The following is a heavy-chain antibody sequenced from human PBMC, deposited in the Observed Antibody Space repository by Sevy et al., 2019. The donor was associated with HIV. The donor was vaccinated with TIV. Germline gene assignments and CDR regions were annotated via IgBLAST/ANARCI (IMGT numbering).Heavy chain of an antibody. D-gene: IGHD1-26*01. CDR1: GGSFSGYY. V-gene: IGHV4-34*01. Sequence: SETLSLTCAVYGGSFSGYYWSWIRQPPGKGLEWIGEIITSGITNYNPYRKSPVTISIDTSKNQFSLKVKSVTAADTAIYYCARGQWEHPYWGQGTQVTVSS. CDR2: IITSGIT. CDR3: ARGQWEHPY. J-gene: IGHJ4*02.